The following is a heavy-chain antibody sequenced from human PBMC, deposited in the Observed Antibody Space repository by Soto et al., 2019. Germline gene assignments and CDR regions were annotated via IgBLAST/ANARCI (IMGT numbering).Heavy chain of an antibody. CDR1: GFTFSSYA. CDR2: ISYDGSNK. CDR3: ARDTPLDGESYYYYGMDV. D-gene: IGHD4-17*01. J-gene: IGHJ6*02. V-gene: IGHV3-30-3*01. Sequence: QVQLVESGGGVVQPGRSLRLSCAASGFTFSSYAMHWVRQAPGKGLEWVAVISYDGSNKYYADYVKGRFTISRDNSKNTLYLQMNSLRAEDTAVYYCARDTPLDGESYYYYGMDVWGQGTTVTVSS.